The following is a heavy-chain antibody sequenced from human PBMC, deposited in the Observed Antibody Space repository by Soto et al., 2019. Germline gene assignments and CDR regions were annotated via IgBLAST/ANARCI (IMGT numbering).Heavy chain of an antibody. Sequence: ASVKVSCKASGYTFASYGISWVRQAPGQGLEWMGWISAYNGNTNYAQKLQGRVTMTTDTSTSTAYMELRSLRSDDTAVYYCARVSAPYYYGSGSSHDAFDIWGQGKMATVS. J-gene: IGHJ3*02. V-gene: IGHV1-18*01. D-gene: IGHD3-10*01. CDR1: GYTFASYG. CDR3: ARVSAPYYYGSGSSHDAFDI. CDR2: ISAYNGNT.